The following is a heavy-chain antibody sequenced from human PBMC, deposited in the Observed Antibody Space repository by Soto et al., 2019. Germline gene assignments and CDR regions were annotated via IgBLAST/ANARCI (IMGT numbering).Heavy chain of an antibody. CDR1: GVTFSSYA. V-gene: IGHV1-69*13. CDR3: ATNAIVVVPAAIAHYYYYGMDV. CDR2: IIPIFGTA. Sequence: SVKVSCKASGVTFSSYAISWVRQAPGQGLEWMGGIIPIFGTANYAQKFQGRVTITADESTSTAYMELSSLRSEDTAVYYCATNAIVVVPAAIAHYYYYGMDVWGQGTTVTVSS. J-gene: IGHJ6*02. D-gene: IGHD2-2*02.